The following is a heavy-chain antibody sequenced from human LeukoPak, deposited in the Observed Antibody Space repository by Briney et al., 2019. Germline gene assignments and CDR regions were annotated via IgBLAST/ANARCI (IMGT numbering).Heavy chain of an antibody. J-gene: IGHJ4*02. D-gene: IGHD3-10*01. CDR2: ISYDGNNK. CDR3: AKDWVVRGVISY. V-gene: IGHV3-30*18. Sequence: GGSLRLSCAASGFTFSSYVMHWVRQAPGKGLEWVAGISYDGNNKYYAESVKGRFTISRDNSKNTLYLQMNSLRAEDAAVYYCAKDWVVRGVISYWGQGTLVTVSS. CDR1: GFTFSSYV.